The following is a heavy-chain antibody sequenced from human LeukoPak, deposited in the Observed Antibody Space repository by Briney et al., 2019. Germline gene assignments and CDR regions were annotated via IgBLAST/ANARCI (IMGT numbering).Heavy chain of an antibody. D-gene: IGHD2-21*01. CDR3: AKESEMLCGGWFDP. Sequence: GGSLRLFCAASGFTFRSYAMSWVRQARGKGLEWVSAISGSGIKTYYADSVKGRFTISRDNSKNTLYLQMSSLRAEDTALYYCAKESEMLCGGWFDPWGQGTLVTVSS. CDR1: GFTFRSYA. J-gene: IGHJ5*02. CDR2: ISGSGIKT. V-gene: IGHV3-23*01.